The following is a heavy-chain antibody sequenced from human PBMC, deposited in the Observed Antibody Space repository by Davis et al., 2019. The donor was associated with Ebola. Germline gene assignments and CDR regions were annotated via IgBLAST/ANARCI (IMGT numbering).Heavy chain of an antibody. J-gene: IGHJ3*02. Sequence: PSETLSLTCTVSGDSISSSGYYWGWIRQPPGKGLEWIGIIYYSGSTYYNLSLKSRVTLSVDTSKNQFSLQLNSVTPEDTAAYYCTRGWGRSGFDIWGHGTMVTVSS. CDR1: GDSISSSGYY. CDR3: TRGWGRSGFDI. D-gene: IGHD3-3*01. V-gene: IGHV4-39*01. CDR2: IYYSGST.